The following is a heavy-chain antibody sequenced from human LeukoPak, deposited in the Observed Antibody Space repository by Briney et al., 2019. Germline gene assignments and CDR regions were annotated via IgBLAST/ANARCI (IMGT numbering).Heavy chain of an antibody. CDR3: ARDIRYYGSGDYHYYGMDV. V-gene: IGHV4-59*01. CDR2: IYYSGST. J-gene: IGHJ6*04. Sequence: SETLSLTCTVSGGSISSYYWSWIRQPPGKGLEWIGYIYYSGSTNYNPSLKSRVTISVDTSKNQFSLKLSSVTAADTAVYYCARDIRYYGSGDYHYYGMDVWGKGTTVTVSS. D-gene: IGHD3-10*01. CDR1: GGSISSYY.